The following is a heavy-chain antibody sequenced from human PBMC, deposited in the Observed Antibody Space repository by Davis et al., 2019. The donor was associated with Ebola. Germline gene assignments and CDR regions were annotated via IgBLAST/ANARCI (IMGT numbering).Heavy chain of an antibody. D-gene: IGHD3-22*01. CDR1: GFTFSSYS. CDR3: ARVTEGYDSSGYYYSDFDY. V-gene: IGHV3-21*01. CDR2: ISSRSSYI. Sequence: PGGSLRLSCAASGFTFSSYSMNCVRQAPGKGLEWVSSISSRSSYIYYADSVKGRFTISRDNAKNSLYLQMNSLRAADTAVYYCARVTEGYDSSGYYYSDFDYWGQGTLVTVSS. J-gene: IGHJ4*02.